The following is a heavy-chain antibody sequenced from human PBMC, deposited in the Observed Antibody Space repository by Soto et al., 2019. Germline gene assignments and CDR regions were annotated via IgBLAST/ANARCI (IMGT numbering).Heavy chain of an antibody. Sequence: PGGSLRLSFAASGFTFSTYSMNWVRQAPEKGLEWVSSISSSSSYIYYADSVKGRFTISRDNAKNSLYLQMNSLRAEDTAVYYCARDRTPGYSSGSSPYGGKGTLVTVS. CDR3: ARDRTPGYSSGSSPY. CDR1: GFTFSTYS. J-gene: IGHJ4*02. D-gene: IGHD6-19*01. V-gene: IGHV3-21*01. CDR2: ISSSSSYI.